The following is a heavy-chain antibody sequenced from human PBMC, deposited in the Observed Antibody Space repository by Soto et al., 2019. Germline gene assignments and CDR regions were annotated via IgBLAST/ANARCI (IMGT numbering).Heavy chain of an antibody. Sequence: QVQLVESGGGVVQPGRSLRLSCAASGFVFDPYGMHWVRKAPVNGLDWVADIWHDGSNRNYADSVKGRFTISRDNSKHTLYLQMTSLRAEDTAVYFCARPGNDDWFDPGGEGTLVIASS. CDR3: ARPGNDDWFDP. V-gene: IGHV3-33*01. D-gene: IGHD1-1*01. J-gene: IGHJ5*02. CDR1: GFVFDPYG. CDR2: IWHDGSNR.